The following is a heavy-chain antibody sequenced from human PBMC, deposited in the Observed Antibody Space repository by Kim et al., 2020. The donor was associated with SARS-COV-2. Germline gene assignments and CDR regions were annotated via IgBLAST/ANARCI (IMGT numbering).Heavy chain of an antibody. V-gene: IGHV4-31*02. J-gene: IGHJ4*02. CDR2: T. CDR3: ARDRGSGDLDY. Sequence: TYSTPSLKSRVTISVDTSKNQFSLKLSSVTAADTAVYYCARDRGSGDLDYWGQGTLVTVSS. D-gene: IGHD3-10*01.